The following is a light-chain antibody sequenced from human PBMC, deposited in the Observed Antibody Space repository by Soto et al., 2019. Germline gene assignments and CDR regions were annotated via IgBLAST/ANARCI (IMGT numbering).Light chain of an antibody. J-gene: IGKJ4*01. CDR1: QSVRSY. V-gene: IGKV3-11*01. Sequence: EMVLTQSPATLSLSPGERATRSCRASQSVRSYLAWYQQKPGQAPRLLIYDASNRATGIPARFSGSGSGTDFTLTISRLEPEDFAVYYCQQRSNWPPGLTFGGGTKVEIK. CDR3: QQRSNWPPGLT. CDR2: DAS.